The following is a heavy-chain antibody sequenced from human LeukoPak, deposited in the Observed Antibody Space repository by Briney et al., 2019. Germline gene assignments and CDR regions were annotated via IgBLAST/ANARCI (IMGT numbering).Heavy chain of an antibody. V-gene: IGHV4-59*01. CDR3: VRWGGTAFDY. J-gene: IGHJ4*02. Sequence: SETLSLTCSVFGDPISTYHWNWIRKPPGKGLEWIAYMQSTGNSQYNPSLKSRVAMSVDTSKNQVVLNLSSVTAADTAVYYCVRWGGTAFDYWGQGTLVTVSS. CDR2: MQSTGNS. D-gene: IGHD3-16*01. CDR1: GDPISTYH.